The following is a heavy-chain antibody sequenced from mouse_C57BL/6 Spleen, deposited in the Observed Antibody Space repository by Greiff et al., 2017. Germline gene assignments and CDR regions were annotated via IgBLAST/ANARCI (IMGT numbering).Heavy chain of an antibody. CDR3: ARWDYGSRYFAY. CDR1: GYAFSSSW. J-gene: IGHJ3*01. Sequence: QVQLQQSGPELVKPGASVKISCKASGYAFSSSWMNWVKQRPGKGLEWIGRIYPGDGDTNYNGKFKGKATLTADKSSSTAYMQLSSLTSEDSAVYFGARWDYGSRYFAYWGQGTLVTVSA. D-gene: IGHD1-1*01. CDR2: IYPGDGDT. V-gene: IGHV1-82*01.